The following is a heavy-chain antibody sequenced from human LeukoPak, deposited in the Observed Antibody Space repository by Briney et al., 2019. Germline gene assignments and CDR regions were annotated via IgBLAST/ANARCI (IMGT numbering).Heavy chain of an antibody. J-gene: IGHJ4*02. V-gene: IGHV3-15*01. Sequence: PGGSLRLSCAASGFTFSNAWMSWVRQAPGKGLEWVGRIKSKTDGGTTDYAAPVKGRFTISRDNSKNTLYLQMNSLRAEDTAVYYCARDTLYGSGALVFDYWGQGTLVTVSS. CDR1: GFTFSNAW. D-gene: IGHD3-10*01. CDR3: ARDTLYGSGALVFDY. CDR2: IKSKTDGGTT.